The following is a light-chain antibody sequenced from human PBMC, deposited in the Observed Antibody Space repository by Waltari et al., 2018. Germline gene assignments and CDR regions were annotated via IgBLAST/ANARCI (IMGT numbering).Light chain of an antibody. Sequence: IVLTQSPGTLSLSPGERATLSCRASQRVSGSYLAWYQQKPGQAPRLLIYGASSRAPGVPDRFGGSGSGTDFTLTISRLEPEDFAVYYCQQYGNSPRYTFGQGTKLEIK. CDR2: GAS. V-gene: IGKV3-20*01. CDR1: QRVSGSY. J-gene: IGKJ2*01. CDR3: QQYGNSPRYT.